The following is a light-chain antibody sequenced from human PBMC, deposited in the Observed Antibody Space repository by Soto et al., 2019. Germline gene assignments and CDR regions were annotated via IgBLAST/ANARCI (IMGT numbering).Light chain of an antibody. CDR1: QSISSSS. CDR3: QLYGAAPRYT. J-gene: IGKJ3*01. V-gene: IGKV3-20*01. CDR2: GAS. Sequence: TQSPGTLSLSPGELATLSCRAIQSISSSSLAWYQQKRGQAPRLLIYGASRRATGIPDTFSGSGSGTDFTLTISCLEPEDFAVHYCQLYGAAPRYTFDLVTRVDIK.